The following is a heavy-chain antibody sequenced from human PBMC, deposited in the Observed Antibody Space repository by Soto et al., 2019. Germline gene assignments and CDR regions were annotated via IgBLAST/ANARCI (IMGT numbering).Heavy chain of an antibody. CDR1: GGTFSSYA. Sequence: SVKVSCKASGGTFSSYAISWVRQAPGQGLEWMGGIIPIFGTANYAQKFHGRVTITADKSTSTAYMELSSLRSEDTAVYYCARGHGSGSYAYWGQGTLVTVSS. CDR2: IIPIFGTA. D-gene: IGHD1-26*01. V-gene: IGHV1-69*06. CDR3: ARGHGSGSYAY. J-gene: IGHJ4*02.